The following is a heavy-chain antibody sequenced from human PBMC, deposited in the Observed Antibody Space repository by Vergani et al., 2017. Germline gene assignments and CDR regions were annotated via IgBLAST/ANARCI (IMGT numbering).Heavy chain of an antibody. CDR3: AEASAAAGDYFDY. CDR1: GFTVSSNY. CDR2: IYSGGST. D-gene: IGHD6-13*01. V-gene: IGHV3-53*01. Sequence: EVQLVESGGGLIQPGGSLRLSCAASGFTVSSNYMSWVRQAPGKGLEWVSVIYSGGSTYYAEDVKGRFTISRDNSKNTLYLQMNSLRAEDTAVYYCAEASAAAGDYFDYWGQGTLVTVSS. J-gene: IGHJ4*02.